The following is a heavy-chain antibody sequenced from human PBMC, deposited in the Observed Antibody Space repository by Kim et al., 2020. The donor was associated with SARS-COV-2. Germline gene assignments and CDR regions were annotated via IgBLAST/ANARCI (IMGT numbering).Heavy chain of an antibody. V-gene: IGHV3-48*03. CDR2: GSSSSM. CDR3: WRSVKNWNVLDY. J-gene: IGHJ4*01. CDR1: GFIFDTYE. Sequence: GGSLRLSCAASGFIFDTYEMTWFRQAPGKGMEGVSSGSSSSMLYADSVQGRFTASRANAKNSLFLQMTNLRSEDTAVYYLWRSVKNWNVLDYWVQRTLIT. D-gene: IGHD1-1*01.